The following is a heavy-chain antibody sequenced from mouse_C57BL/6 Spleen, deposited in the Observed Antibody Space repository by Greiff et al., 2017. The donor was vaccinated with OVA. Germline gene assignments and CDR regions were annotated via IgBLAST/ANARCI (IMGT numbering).Heavy chain of an antibody. J-gene: IGHJ4*01. V-gene: IGHV1-4*01. Sequence: VQLQQSGAELARPGASVQMSCKASGYTFTSYTMHWVKQRPGQGLEWIGYINPSSGYTKYNQKFKDKATLTADKSSSTAYMQLSSLTSEDSAVYYCARSGYYGSSYYAMDYWGQGTSVTVSS. CDR2: INPSSGYT. CDR3: ARSGYYGSSYYAMDY. D-gene: IGHD1-1*01. CDR1: GYTFTSYT.